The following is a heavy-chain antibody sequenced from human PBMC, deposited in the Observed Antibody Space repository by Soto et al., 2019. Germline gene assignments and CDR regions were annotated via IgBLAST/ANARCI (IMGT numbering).Heavy chain of an antibody. CDR1: GFTFSSYA. Sequence: EVQLLESGGGLVQPGGSLRLSCAASGFTFSSYAMSWVRQAPGKGLEWVSAISGSGGSTYYADSVKGRFTISRDNSKNTLYLQMNSLRAEDTTVYYCAKDHTLTVVRGSGFDYWGHGTLVTVSS. CDR2: ISGSGGST. V-gene: IGHV3-23*01. CDR3: AKDHTLTVVRGSGFDY. D-gene: IGHD3-10*01. J-gene: IGHJ4*01.